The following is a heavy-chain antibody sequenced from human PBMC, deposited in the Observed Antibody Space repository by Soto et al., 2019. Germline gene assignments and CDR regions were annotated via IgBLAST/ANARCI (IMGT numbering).Heavy chain of an antibody. CDR1: GASITRDRSY. V-gene: IGHV4-31*03. CDR2: MFYTGST. CDR3: ARDNGYGHFDS. D-gene: IGHD5-12*01. Sequence: QLQLQQSGPGLVKPSQTLSLTCTVSGASITRDRSYWSWIRQHPGKGMEWIAYMFYTGSTYYHSSLKSRVNISADTSKNQFAVRLSSVTPAETAVYYCARDNGYGHFDSWGQGTLVTVSS. J-gene: IGHJ4*02.